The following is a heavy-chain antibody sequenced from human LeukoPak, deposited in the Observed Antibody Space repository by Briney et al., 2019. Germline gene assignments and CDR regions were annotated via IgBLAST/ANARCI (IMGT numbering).Heavy chain of an antibody. D-gene: IGHD6-19*01. CDR3: AVGNSSGWYTSMDV. Sequence: GGSLRLSCAASGFTFSSYAMPWVRQAPGKGLEWVAVISYDGSNKCYADSVKGRFTISSDNSKNTLYLQMNSLRAEDTVVYYCAVGNSSGWYTSMDVWGQGTTVTVSS. CDR1: GFTFSSYA. J-gene: IGHJ6*02. CDR2: ISYDGSNK. V-gene: IGHV3-30*04.